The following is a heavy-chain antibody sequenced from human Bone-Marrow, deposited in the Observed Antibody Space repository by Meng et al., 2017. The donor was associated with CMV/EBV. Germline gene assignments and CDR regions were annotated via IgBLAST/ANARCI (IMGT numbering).Heavy chain of an antibody. D-gene: IGHD2-2*01. V-gene: IGHV5-51*01. CDR3: ARYCSSTSCLQDYGMDV. CDR2: IYPGDSDT. J-gene: IGHJ6*02. CDR1: GYSLSSYW. Sequence: GGSLRLSCKGSGYSLSSYWIAWVRQMPGKGLEWMGVIYPGDSDTRYSPSFQGQVTISADKSISTAYLQWSSLKASDTAMYYCARYCSSTSCLQDYGMDVWGQGTTVTVSS.